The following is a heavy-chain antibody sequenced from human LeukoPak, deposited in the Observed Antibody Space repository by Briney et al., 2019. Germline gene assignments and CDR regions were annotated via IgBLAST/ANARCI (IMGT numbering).Heavy chain of an antibody. J-gene: IGHJ4*02. CDR3: AKSGTGCSGGSCYSHHFDC. D-gene: IGHD2-15*01. CDR2: ISSSGCTI. V-gene: IGHV3-48*03. Sequence: GGSLRLSCAASGFTFSSYEMNWVRQAPGKGLEWVSYISSSGCTIYYADSVKGRFTLSRDNSKSTVYLQMNSLRADDTAVYYCAKSGTGCSGGSCYSHHFDCWGQGALVTVSS. CDR1: GFTFSSYE.